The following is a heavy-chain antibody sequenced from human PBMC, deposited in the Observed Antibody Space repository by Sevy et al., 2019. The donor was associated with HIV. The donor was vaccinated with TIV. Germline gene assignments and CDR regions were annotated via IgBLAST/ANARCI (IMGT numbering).Heavy chain of an antibody. D-gene: IGHD6-13*01. CDR2: IRTTASGGTT. V-gene: IGHV3-49*03. Sequence: GGSLRLSCTTSGFTFGDYAMGWFRQAPGKGLEWVGFIRTTASGGTTDYAASVKGTFIISRDDSKSIAYLQMNSLKTEDTAVYYCTRTFSGAWYPHYWGQGTLVTVSS. CDR3: TRTFSGAWYPHY. CDR1: GFTFGDYA. J-gene: IGHJ4*02.